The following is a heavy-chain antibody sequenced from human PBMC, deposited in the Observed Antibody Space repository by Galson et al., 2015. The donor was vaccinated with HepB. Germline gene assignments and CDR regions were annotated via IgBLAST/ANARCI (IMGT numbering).Heavy chain of an antibody. D-gene: IGHD6-19*01. Sequence: SLRLSCAASGFAFSSYDMTWVRQAPGKGLEWVSDISGHGGSTYYADSVKGRYTISRDSSKNTLYLQMNSLRAEDTAVYYCAKGTMAGTLYFDFWGQGTLVTVSS. CDR2: ISGHGGST. J-gene: IGHJ4*02. CDR1: GFAFSSYD. CDR3: AKGTMAGTLYFDF. V-gene: IGHV3-23*01.